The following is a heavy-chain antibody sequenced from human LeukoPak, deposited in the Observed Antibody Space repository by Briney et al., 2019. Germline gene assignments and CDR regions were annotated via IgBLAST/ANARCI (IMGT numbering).Heavy chain of an antibody. D-gene: IGHD2-2*01. V-gene: IGHV1-8*01. CDR1: GYTFTSYD. CDR2: MNPNSGNT. J-gene: IGHJ5*02. CDR3: ARGRFCSSTSCYMNWFDP. Sequence: GASVKVSCKASGYTFTSYDVNWVRQATGQGLEWMGWMNPNSGNTGYAQKFQGRVTMTRNTSISTAYMELSSLRSEDTAVYYCARGRFCSSTSCYMNWFDPWGQETLVTVSS.